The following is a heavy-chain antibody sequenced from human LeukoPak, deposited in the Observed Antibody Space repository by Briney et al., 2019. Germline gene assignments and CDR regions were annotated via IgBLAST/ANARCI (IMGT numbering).Heavy chain of an antibody. CDR3: TLYNY. CDR2: INPGNGDT. J-gene: IGHJ4*02. D-gene: IGHD2-2*02. Sequence: ASVKVSCKTSGYSFTSQDMHWVRQAPGQSLEWMGCINPGNGDTKYSQEFQGRVTITRDTSATTAYMELSSLRSDDMAVYYCTLYNYWGQRTLVTVSS. V-gene: IGHV1-3*03. CDR1: GYSFTSQD.